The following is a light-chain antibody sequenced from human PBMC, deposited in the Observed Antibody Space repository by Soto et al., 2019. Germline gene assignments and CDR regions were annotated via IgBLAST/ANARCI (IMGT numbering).Light chain of an antibody. V-gene: IGKV2-28*01. Sequence: DIVMTQSPLSLPVTPGEPASISCRSSQSLLHSNGYNYLDWYLQKPGQSPQLLIYLGSNRASGVLDRFSGRGSGTDFTLKISRVEAEDVGVYYCMQALQTPLRFGQGTKVEI. CDR2: LGS. CDR1: QSLLHSNGYNY. J-gene: IGKJ1*01. CDR3: MQALQTPLR.